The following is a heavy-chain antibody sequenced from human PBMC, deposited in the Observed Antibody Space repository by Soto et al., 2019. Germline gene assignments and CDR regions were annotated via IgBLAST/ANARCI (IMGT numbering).Heavy chain of an antibody. CDR2: IKSKTDGGTT. CDR3: TTGPLIVGATDFDF. J-gene: IGHJ4*02. V-gene: IGHV3-15*01. Sequence: GGSLRLSCAASGFTFSNAWMSWVRQAPGKGLEWVGRIKSKTDGGTTDYAAPVKGRFTISRDDSKITLYLQMNSLKTEDTSVYYCTTGPLIVGATDFDFWGQGTLVTVSS. CDR1: GFTFSNAW. D-gene: IGHD1-26*01.